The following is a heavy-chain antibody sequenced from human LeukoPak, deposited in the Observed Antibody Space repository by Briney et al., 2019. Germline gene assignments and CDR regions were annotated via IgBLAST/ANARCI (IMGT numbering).Heavy chain of an antibody. Sequence: SQTLSLTCTVSGGSISSGGYYWSWIRQHPGKGLEWFGYIYYSGSTYYNPSLKSRVTISVDTSKNQFSLKLSSVTAADTAVYYCAREGVLGAFDIWGQGTMVTVSS. D-gene: IGHD3-3*02. CDR2: IYYSGST. J-gene: IGHJ3*02. CDR3: AREGVLGAFDI. CDR1: GGSISSGGYY. V-gene: IGHV4-31*03.